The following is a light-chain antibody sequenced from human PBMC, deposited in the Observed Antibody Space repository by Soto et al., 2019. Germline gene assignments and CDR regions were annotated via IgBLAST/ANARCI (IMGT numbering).Light chain of an antibody. Sequence: IPMTQSPSTLSGSVGDRVTITCRSSHTISSWLAWYQQKPGKAPKLLIYKASTLKSGVPSRFSGSGSGTEFTLTISSLQPDDFATYYCQHYNSYSEAFGQGTKVHIK. CDR1: HTISSW. CDR2: KAS. J-gene: IGKJ1*01. V-gene: IGKV1-5*03. CDR3: QHYNSYSEA.